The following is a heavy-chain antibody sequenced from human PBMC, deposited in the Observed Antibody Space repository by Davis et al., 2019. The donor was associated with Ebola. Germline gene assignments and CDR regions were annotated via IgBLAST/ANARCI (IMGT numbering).Heavy chain of an antibody. CDR3: ARSRLLSGYNGYYYGMDV. Sequence: PSETLSLTCAVYGGSFSGYYWNWIRQPPGKGLEWIGEINHSGSTNYNPSLKSRVTISVDTSKNQFSLKLSSVTAADTAVYYCARSRLLSGYNGYYYGMDVWGQGTTVTVSS. D-gene: IGHD5-12*01. V-gene: IGHV4-34*01. CDR2: INHSGST. CDR1: GGSFSGYY. J-gene: IGHJ6*02.